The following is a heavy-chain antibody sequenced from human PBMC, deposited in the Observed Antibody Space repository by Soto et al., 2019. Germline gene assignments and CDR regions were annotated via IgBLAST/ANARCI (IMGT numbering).Heavy chain of an antibody. V-gene: IGHV3-23*01. Sequence: PGGSLRLSCAASGFNFSSYAMSWVRQAPGKGLEWVSAISGSGGSTYYADSVKGRFTISRDNSKNTLYLQMNSLRAEDTAVYYCASPRSEFLEWYQLMDFDYWGQGTLVTVSS. J-gene: IGHJ4*02. CDR2: ISGSGGST. D-gene: IGHD3-3*01. CDR1: GFNFSSYA. CDR3: ASPRSEFLEWYQLMDFDY.